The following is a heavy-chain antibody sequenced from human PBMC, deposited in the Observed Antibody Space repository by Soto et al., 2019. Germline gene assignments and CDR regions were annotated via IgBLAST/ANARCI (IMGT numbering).Heavy chain of an antibody. V-gene: IGHV1-69*12. CDR3: AREYESSGYGYFDL. CDR2: IIPMFGTA. Sequence: QVQLVQSGAEVKKPGSSVKVSCKASGGTFSSYAISWVRQAPGQGLEWMGGIIPMFGTANYGQKFQGRVTITADESTSTAYMELSSLRSEDTALDYCAREYESSGYGYFDLWGRGTLVTVSS. J-gene: IGHJ2*01. D-gene: IGHD3-22*01. CDR1: GGTFSSYA.